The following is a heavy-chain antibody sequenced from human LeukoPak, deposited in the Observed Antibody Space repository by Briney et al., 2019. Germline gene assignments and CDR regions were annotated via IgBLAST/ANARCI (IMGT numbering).Heavy chain of an antibody. J-gene: IGHJ1*01. CDR3: ARAPSEIGGYYPEYFRH. D-gene: IGHD3-22*01. CDR1: GFTFSSYL. V-gene: IGHV3-74*01. Sequence: GGSLRLSCAASGFTFSSYLMHWVRQAPGKGLVWVSRIKSDGSTNYADSVKSRFTISRDNAKNTLSLQMNSLRAEDTGVYYCARAPSEIGGYYPEYFRHWGQGTLVTVSS. CDR2: IKSDGST.